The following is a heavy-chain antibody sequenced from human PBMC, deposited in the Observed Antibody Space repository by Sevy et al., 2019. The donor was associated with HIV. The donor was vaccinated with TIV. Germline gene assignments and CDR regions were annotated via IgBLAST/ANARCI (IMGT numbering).Heavy chain of an antibody. V-gene: IGHV3-7*01. D-gene: IGHD3-22*01. Sequence: GGSLRLSCAASGFTFSSYWMSWVRQAPGKGLEWVANIKQDGSEKYYVDSVKGRFTISRDNAKNSLYLQMNSLRAEDTAVYYCARGGYYYDSSGYHHDPFDYWGQETLVTVSS. J-gene: IGHJ4*02. CDR1: GFTFSSYW. CDR2: IKQDGSEK. CDR3: ARGGYYYDSSGYHHDPFDY.